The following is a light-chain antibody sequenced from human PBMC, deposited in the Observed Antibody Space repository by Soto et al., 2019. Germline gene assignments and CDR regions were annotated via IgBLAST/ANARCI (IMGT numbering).Light chain of an antibody. V-gene: IGKV1-33*01. J-gene: IGKJ4*01. Sequence: DIQMTQSPSSLSASVGDRVTITCQASQDISNYLNWYQQKPGKAPKLLIYDASNLETGVPSRFSGSGSGTXXXXXXXXLQPEDIATYYCQQYDNLPLTFGGGTKVEIK. CDR3: QQYDNLPLT. CDR1: QDISNY. CDR2: DAS.